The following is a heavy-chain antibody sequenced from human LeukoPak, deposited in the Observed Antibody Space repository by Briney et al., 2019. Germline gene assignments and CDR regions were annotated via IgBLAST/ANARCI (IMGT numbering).Heavy chain of an antibody. CDR3: ARSVATVVTPVAPGPSFDY. Sequence: SETLSLTCAVSGGSISSSNWWSWVRQPPGKGLEWIGEIYHSGSTNYNPSLKSRVTISVDKSKNQFSLKLSSVTAADTAVYYCARSVATVVTPVAPGPSFDYWGQGTLVTVSS. CDR1: GGSISSSNW. CDR2: IYHSGST. V-gene: IGHV4-4*02. D-gene: IGHD4-23*01. J-gene: IGHJ4*02.